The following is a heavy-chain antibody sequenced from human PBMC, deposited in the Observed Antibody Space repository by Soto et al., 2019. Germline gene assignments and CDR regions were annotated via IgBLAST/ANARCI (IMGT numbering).Heavy chain of an antibody. D-gene: IGHD6-19*01. Sequence: ASVKVSCKASGYTFTNYAMHWVRQAPGQRFEWMGWLNAGNGDTKYSQKFQGTVTITRDTSASTAYMELTSLRSEDTAVYYCAREDDSSGWYGYWGQGTLVTVSS. J-gene: IGHJ4*02. CDR1: GYTFTNYA. V-gene: IGHV1-3*01. CDR3: AREDDSSGWYGY. CDR2: LNAGNGDT.